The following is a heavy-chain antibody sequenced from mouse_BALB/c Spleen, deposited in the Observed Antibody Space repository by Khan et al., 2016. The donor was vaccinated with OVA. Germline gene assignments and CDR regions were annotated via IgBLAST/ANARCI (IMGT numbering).Heavy chain of an antibody. J-gene: IGHJ3*01. CDR1: GYSFTSYY. CDR3: AKGTFAY. Sequence: MQLEQSGPELMKPGASVKISCKASGYSFTSYYMHWMKQSHGKSLEWIGYIDPFNADTDYNQKFKGKATLTVDTSSNTAYLHLTSRTSEDSAVYYCAKGTFAYWGQGTLVTVSA. D-gene: IGHD3-3*01. CDR2: IDPFNADT. V-gene: IGHV1S135*01.